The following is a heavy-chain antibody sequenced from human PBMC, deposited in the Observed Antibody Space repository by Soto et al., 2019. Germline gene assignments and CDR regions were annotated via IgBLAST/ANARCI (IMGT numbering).Heavy chain of an antibody. CDR3: ARQADGGYIYGY. V-gene: IGHV1-3*01. CDR1: GYTFTSYA. Sequence: SVKVSCKASGYTFTSYAMHWVRQAPGQRLEWMGWINAGNGNTKYSQKFQGRVTITSDTSASTAYMELSSLRSEDTAVYYCARQADGGYIYGYCGQGSLVPVSS. J-gene: IGHJ4*02. D-gene: IGHD4-17*01. CDR2: INAGNGNT.